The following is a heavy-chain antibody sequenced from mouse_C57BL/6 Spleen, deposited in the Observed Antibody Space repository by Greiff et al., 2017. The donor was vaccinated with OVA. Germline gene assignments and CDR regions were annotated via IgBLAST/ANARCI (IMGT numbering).Heavy chain of an antibody. V-gene: IGHV14-4*01. CDR3: TTGGGNYPYAMDY. CDR2: IDPENGDT. Sequence: VQLQQSGAELVRPGASVKLSCTASGFNIKDDYMHWVKQRPEQGLEWIGWIDPENGDTEYASKFQGKATITADTSSNTAYLQLSGLTSENTAVYYCTTGGGNYPYAMDYWGQGTSVTVSS. D-gene: IGHD2-1*01. J-gene: IGHJ4*01. CDR1: GFNIKDDY.